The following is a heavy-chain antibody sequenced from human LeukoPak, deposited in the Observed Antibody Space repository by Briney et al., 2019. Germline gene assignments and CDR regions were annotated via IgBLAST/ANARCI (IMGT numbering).Heavy chain of an antibody. CDR1: GGSISSSSYY. J-gene: IGHJ6*03. Sequence: SETLSLTCTVSGGSISSSSYYWGWTRQPPGKGLEWLGSIYYSGRTYYNPSLKSRVTISVDTSKNQFSLKLSSVTAADTAVYYCARLNRSSGEYYYYMDVWGKGTTVTVSS. CDR2: IYYSGRT. D-gene: IGHD6-6*01. CDR3: ARLNRSSGEYYYYMDV. V-gene: IGHV4-39*01.